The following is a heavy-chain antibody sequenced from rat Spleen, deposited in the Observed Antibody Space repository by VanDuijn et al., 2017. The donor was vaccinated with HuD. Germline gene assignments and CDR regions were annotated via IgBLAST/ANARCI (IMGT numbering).Heavy chain of an antibody. CDR3: TRGPNYYSGAGWFAY. D-gene: IGHD1-1*01. CDR2: IGPGGGST. Sequence: EVRLVESGGGLVQPGRSLKLSCAASGFTFSNYYMAWVRQAPTKGLEWVAYIGPGGGSTYYQDSVKGRFTISRDNARSTLYLQMDSLRSEDTATYYCTRGPNYYSGAGWFAYWGQGTLVTVSS. J-gene: IGHJ3*01. V-gene: IGHV5-27*01. CDR1: GFTFSNYY.